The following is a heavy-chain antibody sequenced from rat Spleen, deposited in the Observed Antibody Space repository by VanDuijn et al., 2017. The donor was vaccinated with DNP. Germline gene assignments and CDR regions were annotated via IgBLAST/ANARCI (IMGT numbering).Heavy chain of an antibody. Sequence: EVQLVESGGGLVQPGRSMKLSCAASGFTFSNYYMAWVRQAPTKGLEWVASISHDGGGTFYGDSVKGRFTISRENAKTTLYLQMNSLRSEDTATYFCARGSGTYYWYFDFWGPGTMVTVSS. CDR3: ARGSGTYYWYFDF. CDR1: GFTFSNYY. V-gene: IGHV5-22*01. J-gene: IGHJ1*01. CDR2: ISHDGGGT. D-gene: IGHD5-1*01.